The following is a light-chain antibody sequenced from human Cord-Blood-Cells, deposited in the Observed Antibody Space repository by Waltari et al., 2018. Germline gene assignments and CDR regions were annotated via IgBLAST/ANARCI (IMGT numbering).Light chain of an antibody. CDR2: GAS. Sequence: EIVLTQSPGTLSLSPGERATLPCRAGQSVSSSYLAWYQQKPGQAPRLLIYGASSRATGIPDRFSGSGSGTDFTLTISRLEPEDFAVYYCQQYGSSPPYTFGQGTKLEIK. J-gene: IGKJ2*01. CDR1: QSVSSSY. CDR3: QQYGSSPPYT. V-gene: IGKV3-20*01.